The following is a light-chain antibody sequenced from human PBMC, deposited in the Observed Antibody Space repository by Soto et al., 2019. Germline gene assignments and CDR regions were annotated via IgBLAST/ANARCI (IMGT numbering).Light chain of an antibody. CDR3: QQSYSTPRT. V-gene: IGKV1-39*01. CDR1: QSISSY. CDR2: AAS. J-gene: IGKJ1*01. Sequence: DIQMTQSPPSLSASVGDRVTITCRASQSISSYLNWYQQKPGKAPKLLIYAASSLQSGVPSRFSGSGSGTDFTLTISSLQPEEFATYYCQQSYSTPRTFGQGTKVYIK.